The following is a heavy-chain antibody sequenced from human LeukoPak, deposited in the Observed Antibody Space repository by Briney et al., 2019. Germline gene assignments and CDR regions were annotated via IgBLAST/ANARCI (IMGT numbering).Heavy chain of an antibody. CDR2: IIPIFGTA. CDR1: GFTFSSYA. CDR3: ARSSRNSGSHY. Sequence: GGSLRLSCAASGFTFSSYAISWVRQAPGQGLEWMGGIIPIFGTANYAQKFQGRVTITADESTSTAYMELSSLRSEDTAVYYCARSSRNSGSHYWGQGTLVTVSS. D-gene: IGHD1-26*01. V-gene: IGHV1-69*01. J-gene: IGHJ4*02.